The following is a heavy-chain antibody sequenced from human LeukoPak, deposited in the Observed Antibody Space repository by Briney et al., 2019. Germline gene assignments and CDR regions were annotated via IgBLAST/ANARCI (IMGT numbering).Heavy chain of an antibody. CDR1: GFTFSSYS. CDR2: ISSSSSYI. J-gene: IGHJ4*02. V-gene: IGHV3-21*04. D-gene: IGHD1-26*01. CDR3: ARDGTYTPFDS. Sequence: GGSLRLSCAASGFTFSSYSMNWVRQAPGKGLEWVSSISSSSSYIYYADSLKGRFTISRDNAKNSLYLQMNSLRAEDTAVYYCARDGTYTPFDSLGQGTLVTVSS.